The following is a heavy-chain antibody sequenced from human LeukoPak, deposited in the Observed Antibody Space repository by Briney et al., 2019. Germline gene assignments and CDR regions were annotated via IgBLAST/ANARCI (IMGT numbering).Heavy chain of an antibody. CDR1: GYTFTSYG. V-gene: IGHV1-18*01. CDR2: ISAYNGNT. D-gene: IGHD6-13*01. J-gene: IGHJ4*02. Sequence: ASVKVSCKASGYTFTSYGISWVRQAPGQGLEWMGWISAYNGNTNYAQKLQGRVTITTDESTSTAYMELSSLRSEDTAVYYCARESAAGILSYFDYWGQGTLVTVSS. CDR3: ARESAAGILSYFDY.